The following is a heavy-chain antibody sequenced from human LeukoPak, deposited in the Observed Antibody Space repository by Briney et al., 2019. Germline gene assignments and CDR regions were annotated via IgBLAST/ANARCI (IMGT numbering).Heavy chain of an antibody. CDR1: GGSISSSSYY. J-gene: IGHJ5*02. D-gene: IGHD2-15*01. Sequence: SETLSLTCTVSGGSISSSSYYWGWIRQPPGKGLEWIGSIYYSGSTYYNPSLKSRVTISVDTSKNQFSLKLSSVTAADTAVYYCARDPPRGPLDPWGQGTLVTVSS. CDR2: IYYSGST. CDR3: ARDPPRGPLDP. V-gene: IGHV4-39*07.